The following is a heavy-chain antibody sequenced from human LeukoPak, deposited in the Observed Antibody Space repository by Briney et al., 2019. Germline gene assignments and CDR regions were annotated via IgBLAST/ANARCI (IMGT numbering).Heavy chain of an antibody. Sequence: SETLSLTCTVSGGSISSSSYYWGWIRQPPGKGLEWIGSIYYSGSTNYNPSLKSRVTISLDTSKNQFSLKLTSVTAADTAVYYCARAVGYTSSLDYWGQGTLVTVSS. CDR1: GGSISSSSYY. V-gene: IGHV4-39*07. J-gene: IGHJ4*02. CDR3: ARAVGYTSSLDY. D-gene: IGHD5-18*01. CDR2: IYYSGST.